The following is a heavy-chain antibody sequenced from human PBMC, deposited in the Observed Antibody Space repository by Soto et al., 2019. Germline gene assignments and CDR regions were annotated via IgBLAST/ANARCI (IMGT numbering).Heavy chain of an antibody. J-gene: IGHJ4*02. D-gene: IGHD2-2*01. V-gene: IGHV1-18*01. Sequence: GASVKVSCKASGYTFTSYGISWVRQAPGQGLEWMGWISAYNGNTNYAQKLQGRVTMTTDTSTGTAYMELRSLRSDDTAVYYCARDGFGGIVVVPAAAELDYWGQGTLVTVSS. CDR2: ISAYNGNT. CDR1: GYTFTSYG. CDR3: ARDGFGGIVVVPAAAELDY.